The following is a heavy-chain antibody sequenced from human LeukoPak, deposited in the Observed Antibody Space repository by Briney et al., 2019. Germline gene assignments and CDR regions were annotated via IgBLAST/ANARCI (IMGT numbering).Heavy chain of an antibody. CDR1: GFTFSGSA. V-gene: IGHV3-73*01. J-gene: IGHJ4*02. D-gene: IGHD6-19*01. CDR2: IRSKANSYAT. Sequence: GGSLRLSCAASGFTFSGSAMHWVRQASGKGLEWVGRIRSKANSYATAYAASVKGRFTISRDNSKNTLYLQMSSLRAEDTAVYYCARILSSAWGELGYWGQGNLVTVSS. CDR3: ARILSSAWGELGY.